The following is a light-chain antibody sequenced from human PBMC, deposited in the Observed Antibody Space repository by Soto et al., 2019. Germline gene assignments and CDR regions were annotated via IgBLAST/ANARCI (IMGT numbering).Light chain of an antibody. CDR1: QSISTW. V-gene: IGKV1-5*01. CDR2: DSS. J-gene: IGKJ5*01. Sequence: IQMTQSPSTLSASVGDRVTITFRASQSISTWLAWYQQKSGRAPKLLIYDSSSLESGVPSRFSGSGSGTEFSLTISSLQPDDFATYFCQQYDSFSITFGQGTRLEI. CDR3: QQYDSFSIT.